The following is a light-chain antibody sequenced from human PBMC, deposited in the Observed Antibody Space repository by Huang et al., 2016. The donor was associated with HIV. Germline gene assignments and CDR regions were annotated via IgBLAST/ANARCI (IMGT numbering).Light chain of an antibody. CDR1: QDINHY. CDR2: DAS. Sequence: DIQMTQSPSSLSASVGDRVTMTCQASQDINHYFNWNQQKPGKATELLIYDASSMETGVPSGFSGSGSGTVVTFTINGLQPEDIATYYCQQYESPVTFGGGTRVEIK. V-gene: IGKV1-33*01. J-gene: IGKJ4*01. CDR3: QQYESPVT.